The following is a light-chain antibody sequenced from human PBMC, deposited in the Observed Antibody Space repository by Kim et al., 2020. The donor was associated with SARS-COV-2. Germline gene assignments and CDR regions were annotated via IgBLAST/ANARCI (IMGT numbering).Light chain of an antibody. J-gene: IGKJ1*01. Sequence: SLRERATHSCRDSHSVRSNYFAWYQQQPGQAPWLLIYTASPWAPGIPDRFSGSRSETYFTLTISRLEPEDFAVYYCQQYGDPTRTFGQGTKVDIK. V-gene: IGKV3-20*01. CDR1: HSVRSNY. CDR3: QQYGDPTRT. CDR2: TAS.